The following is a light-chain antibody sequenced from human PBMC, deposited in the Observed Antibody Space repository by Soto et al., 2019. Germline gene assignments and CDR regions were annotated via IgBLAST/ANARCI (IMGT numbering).Light chain of an antibody. Sequence: EIVLTQSPATLSLSPGERATLSCRASQSVSSYLAWYKQKPGQAPRLLIYDASNRATGIPARFSGSGSGTDFTLTISSLEPEDSAIYYCQQRLNWPPLTFGGGTKVEIK. V-gene: IGKV3-11*01. CDR3: QQRLNWPPLT. CDR1: QSVSSY. J-gene: IGKJ4*01. CDR2: DAS.